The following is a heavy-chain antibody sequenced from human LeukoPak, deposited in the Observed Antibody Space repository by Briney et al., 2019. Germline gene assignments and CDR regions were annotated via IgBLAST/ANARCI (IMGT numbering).Heavy chain of an antibody. D-gene: IGHD2-2*01. J-gene: IGHJ5*02. Sequence: SETLSLTCTVSGGSISSSSYYWGWIRQPPGKGLEWIGSIYYSGSTYYNPSLKSRVTISVDTSKNQFSLKLSSVTAADTAVYYCARQKGYCSSTSCKRTYNWFDPWGQGTLVTVSS. CDR1: GGSISSSSYY. V-gene: IGHV4-39*01. CDR3: ARQKGYCSSTSCKRTYNWFDP. CDR2: IYYSGST.